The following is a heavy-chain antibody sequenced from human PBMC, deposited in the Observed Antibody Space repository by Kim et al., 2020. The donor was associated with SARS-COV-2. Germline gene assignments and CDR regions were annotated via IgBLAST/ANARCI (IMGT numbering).Heavy chain of an antibody. V-gene: IGHV5-51*01. J-gene: IGHJ6*02. CDR1: GYSFTSYW. D-gene: IGHD3-10*01. CDR2: IYLDDSDT. Sequence: GESLKISCKGSGYSFTSYWIGWVRQMPGKGLEWMGIIYLDDSDTRYSPSFQGQVTISADKSISTAYLQWSSLKASDTAMYYCARAGKVRGVPGVYYYGMDVWGQGTTVTVSS. CDR3: ARAGKVRGVPGVYYYGMDV.